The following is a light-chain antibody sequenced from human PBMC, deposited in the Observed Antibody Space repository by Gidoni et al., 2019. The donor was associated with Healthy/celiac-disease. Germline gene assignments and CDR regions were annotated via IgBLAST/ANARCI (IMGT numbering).Light chain of an antibody. V-gene: IGKV2-28*01. Sequence: DMVMTQSPPSLPVTPGEPAAISCRSSQSLLHSNGYNYLDWYLQKPGPSPQLLIYLGSNRASGVPDRFSGSGSGTDFTLTLSSVEAEDVGVYYCMQALQTPYTFGQXTKLEIK. J-gene: IGKJ2*01. CDR2: LGS. CDR3: MQALQTPYT. CDR1: QSLLHSNGYNY.